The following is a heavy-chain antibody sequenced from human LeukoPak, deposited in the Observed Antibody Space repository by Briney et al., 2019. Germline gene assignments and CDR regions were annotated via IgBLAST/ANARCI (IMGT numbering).Heavy chain of an antibody. Sequence: SETLSLTCAVYGGSFSGYYWSWIRQPPGKGLEWIGEINHSGSTNYNPSLKSRVTISVDTSKNQFSLKLSSVTAADTAVYYCAREGQVYYDFWSGYYTWGSVVDYWGQGTLATVSS. V-gene: IGHV4-34*01. CDR1: GGSFSGYY. CDR3: AREGQVYYDFWSGYYTWGSVVDY. D-gene: IGHD3-3*01. CDR2: INHSGST. J-gene: IGHJ4*02.